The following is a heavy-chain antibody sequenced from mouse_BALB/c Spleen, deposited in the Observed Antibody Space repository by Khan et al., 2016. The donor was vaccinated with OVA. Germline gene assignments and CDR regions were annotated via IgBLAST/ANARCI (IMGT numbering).Heavy chain of an antibody. D-gene: IGHD2-1*01. J-gene: IGHJ1*01. CDR1: GFSLTSYG. CDR2: IWTGGST. Sequence: QVTLKESGPGLVAPSQSLSITCTVSGFSLTSYGVHWVRQPPGKGLEWLGVIWTGGSTHYNSALMSRLSISKDNSKSQVFLKMNSLQTDDTAMYYCARYYGNYGWYFDVWGAGTTVTVSS. CDR3: ARYYGNYGWYFDV. V-gene: IGHV2-9*02.